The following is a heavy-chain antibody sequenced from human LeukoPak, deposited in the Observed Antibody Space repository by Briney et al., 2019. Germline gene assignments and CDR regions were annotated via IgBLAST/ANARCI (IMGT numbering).Heavy chain of an antibody. Sequence: SETLSLTCTVSGGSISSYYWSWIRQPAGKGLEWIGRIYTSGSTNYNPSLKSRVTISVDTSKNQFSLKLSSVTAADTAVYYCARVKVVVTLIDYHYMDVWGKGTTVTVSS. CDR1: GGSISSYY. D-gene: IGHD4-23*01. CDR3: ARVKVVVTLIDYHYMDV. J-gene: IGHJ6*03. V-gene: IGHV4-4*07. CDR2: IYTSGST.